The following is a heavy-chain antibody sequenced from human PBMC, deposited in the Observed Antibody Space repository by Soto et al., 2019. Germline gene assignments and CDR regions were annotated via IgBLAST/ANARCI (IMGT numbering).Heavy chain of an antibody. D-gene: IGHD3-22*01. CDR1: GFTFSSYW. J-gene: IGHJ3*02. Sequence: PGGSLRFSCAASGFTFSSYWMSWVRQAPGKGLEWVANIKPDGSQKWYVDSVKGRFTISRDNAKKSLYLQMNSLRAEDTAVYYCARGDYYDSSGPFSDAFDIWGQGTMVTV. CDR2: IKPDGSQK. V-gene: IGHV3-7*04. CDR3: ARGDYYDSSGPFSDAFDI.